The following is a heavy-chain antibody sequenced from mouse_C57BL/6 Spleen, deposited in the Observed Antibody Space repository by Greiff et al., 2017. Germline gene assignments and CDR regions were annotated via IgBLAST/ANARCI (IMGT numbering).Heavy chain of an antibody. J-gene: IGHJ2*01. CDR2: ISSGSSTI. Sequence: EVKLVESGGGLVKPGGSLKLSCAASGFTFSDYGMHWVRQAPEKGLEWVAYISSGSSTIYYADTVKGRFTISRDNAKNTLFLQMTSLRSEDTAMYYCARPSTGTDYFDYWGQGTTLTVSS. CDR3: ARPSTGTDYFDY. D-gene: IGHD4-1*02. CDR1: GFTFSDYG. V-gene: IGHV5-17*01.